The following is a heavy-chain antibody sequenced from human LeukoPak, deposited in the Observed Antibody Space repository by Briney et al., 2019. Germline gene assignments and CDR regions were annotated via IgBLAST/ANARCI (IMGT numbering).Heavy chain of an antibody. CDR3: AREVGATTGFDY. J-gene: IGHJ4*02. V-gene: IGHV4-30-2*01. CDR2: IYHSGST. Sequence: PSETLSLTCAVSGGSISSGGYSWSWIRQPPGKGLEWIGYIYHSGSTYYNPSLKSRVTISVDRSKNQFSLKLSSVTAADTAVYYCAREVGATTGFDYWGQGTLVTVSS. D-gene: IGHD1-26*01. CDR1: GGSISSGGYS.